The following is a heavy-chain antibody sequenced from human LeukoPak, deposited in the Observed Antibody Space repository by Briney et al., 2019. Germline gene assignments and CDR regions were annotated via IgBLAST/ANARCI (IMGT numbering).Heavy chain of an antibody. D-gene: IGHD3-10*01. CDR2: IYYSGST. CDR1: GGSISSSSYY. J-gene: IGHJ3*02. CDR3: ARELLFFGEVLGAFDI. V-gene: IGHV4-39*07. Sequence: SETLSLTCTVSGGSISSSSYYWGWIRQPPGKGLEWIGSIYYSGSTNYNPSLKSRLTISVDTSKSQFSLKLSSVTAADTAVYYCARELLFFGEVLGAFDIWGQGTMVTVSS.